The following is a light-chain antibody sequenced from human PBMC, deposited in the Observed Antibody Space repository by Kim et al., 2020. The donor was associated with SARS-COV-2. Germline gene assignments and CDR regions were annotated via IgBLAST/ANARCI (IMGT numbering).Light chain of an antibody. V-gene: IGLV2-14*03. CDR1: SSDVGGYNY. J-gene: IGLJ3*02. Sequence: QSALTQPASVSGSPGQSITISCTGTSSDVGGYNYVSWYQQHPGKAPKLMIYDVSNRPSGVSNRFSGSKSSNTASLTISGLQAEDEADYYCSSYTSSSKRVFGGGTQLTVL. CDR2: DVS. CDR3: SSYTSSSKRV.